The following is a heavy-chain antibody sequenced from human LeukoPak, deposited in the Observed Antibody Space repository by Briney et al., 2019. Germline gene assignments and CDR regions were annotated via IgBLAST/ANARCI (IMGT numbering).Heavy chain of an antibody. CDR2: INWNGGST. V-gene: IGHV3-20*04. CDR3: ARVTYYYGSGSYYNDY. Sequence: RGSLRLSCAASGFTFDDYGLSWVRQAPGKGLEWVSGINWNGGSTGYADSVKGRFTISRDNAKNSLYLQMNSLRAEDTALYYCARVTYYYGSGSYYNDYWGQGTLVTVSS. CDR1: GFTFDDYG. J-gene: IGHJ4*02. D-gene: IGHD3-10*01.